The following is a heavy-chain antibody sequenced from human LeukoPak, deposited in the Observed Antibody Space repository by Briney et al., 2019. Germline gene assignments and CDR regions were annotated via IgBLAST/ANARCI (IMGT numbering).Heavy chain of an antibody. CDR1: GFTFSSYA. CDR2: ISGSGGST. D-gene: IGHD2-2*03. J-gene: IGHJ4*02. Sequence: GGSLRLSCAASGFTFSSYAMSWVRQAPGKGLEWVSAISGSGGSTYYADSVKGRFTISRDNSKNTLYLQMNSLRADDTAVYYCARASWISSADAVWWGQGTLVTVSS. V-gene: IGHV3-23*01. CDR3: ARASWISSADAVW.